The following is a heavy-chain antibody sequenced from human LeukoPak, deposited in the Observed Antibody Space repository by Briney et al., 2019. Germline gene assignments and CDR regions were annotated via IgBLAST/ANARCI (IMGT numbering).Heavy chain of an antibody. CDR1: GFTFSSYW. J-gene: IGHJ3*02. Sequence: EGSLRLSCAASGFTFSSYWMSWVRQAPGKGLEWVANIKQDGSEKYYVDSVKGRFTISRDNAKNSLYLQMNSLRAEDTAVYYCARSFGYSSGWYPGRGAFDIWGQGTMVTVSS. CDR3: ARSFGYSSGWYPGRGAFDI. CDR2: IKQDGSEK. D-gene: IGHD6-19*01. V-gene: IGHV3-7*01.